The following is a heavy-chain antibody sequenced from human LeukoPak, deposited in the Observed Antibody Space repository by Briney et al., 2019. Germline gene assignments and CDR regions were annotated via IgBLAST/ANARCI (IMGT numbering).Heavy chain of an antibody. Sequence: GASVKVSCKAPGYTLSRDHMHWVRQAPGQGLEWMGWINPNSGGTNYAQQFQGRLTMTRDTSISTAYMELSRLRSDDTAVCYCARVKTMIIVVSLFDYWGQGTLVTVSS. CDR2: INPNSGGT. CDR1: GYTLSRDH. V-gene: IGHV1-2*02. D-gene: IGHD3-22*01. J-gene: IGHJ4*02. CDR3: ARVKTMIIVVSLFDY.